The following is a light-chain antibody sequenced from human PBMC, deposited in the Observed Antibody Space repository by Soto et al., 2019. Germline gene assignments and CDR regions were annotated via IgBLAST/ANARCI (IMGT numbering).Light chain of an antibody. CDR1: SSDVGGYNY. Sequence: QSALTQPASVSGSPGQSITISCTGTSSDVGGYNYVSWYQQHPGKAPKLMIYEVTNRSSGVSNRFSGSKSGNTASLTISGLQAEDEADYYCSSYTSSSPYVFGTGTKVTVL. CDR3: SSYTSSSPYV. V-gene: IGLV2-14*01. J-gene: IGLJ1*01. CDR2: EVT.